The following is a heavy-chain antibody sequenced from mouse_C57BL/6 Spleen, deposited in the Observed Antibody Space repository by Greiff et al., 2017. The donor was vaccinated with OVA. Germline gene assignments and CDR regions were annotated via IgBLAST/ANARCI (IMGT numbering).Heavy chain of an antibody. Sequence: QVQLKQPGAELVKPGASVKLSCKASGYTFTSYWMHWVKQRPGQGLEWIGMIHPNSGSTNYNEKFKSKATLTVDKSSSTAYMQLSSLTSEDSAVYYCARGEEFYYGSPWYFDVWGTGTTVTVSS. CDR1: GYTFTSYW. D-gene: IGHD1-1*01. J-gene: IGHJ1*03. CDR3: ARGEEFYYGSPWYFDV. V-gene: IGHV1-64*01. CDR2: IHPNSGST.